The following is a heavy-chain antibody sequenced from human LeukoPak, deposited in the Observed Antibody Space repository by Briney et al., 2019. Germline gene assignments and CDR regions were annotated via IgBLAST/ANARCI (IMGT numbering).Heavy chain of an antibody. CDR1: GGSISSGGYY. Sequence: SQTLSLTCTVSGGSISSGGYYWSWIRQPPGKGLEWIGYIYYSGSTNYNPSLKSRVTISVDTSKNQFSLKLSSVTAADTAVYYCARVPITPTYYYDSGVEPYYFDYWGQGTLVTVSS. CDR3: ARVPITPTYYYDSGVEPYYFDY. V-gene: IGHV4-61*08. J-gene: IGHJ4*02. D-gene: IGHD3-22*01. CDR2: IYYSGST.